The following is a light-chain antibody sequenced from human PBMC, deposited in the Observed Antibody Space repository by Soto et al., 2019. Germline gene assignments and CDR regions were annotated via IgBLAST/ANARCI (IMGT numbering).Light chain of an antibody. CDR3: QQLKRYPLT. CDR1: QGISSY. Sequence: IQLTQSPSSLYASVGDRVTITCRANQGISSYLGWYQQKPGKAPKLLIYDAAILQSGVPSRFSGSGSGTDFTLTITSLQPEDFATYYCQQLKRYPLTFGGGTKVEIK. J-gene: IGKJ4*01. V-gene: IGKV1-9*01. CDR2: DAA.